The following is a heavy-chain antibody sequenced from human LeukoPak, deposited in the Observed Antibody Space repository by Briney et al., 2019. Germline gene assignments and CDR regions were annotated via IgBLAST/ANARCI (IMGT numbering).Heavy chain of an antibody. J-gene: IGHJ5*02. V-gene: IGHV4-39*07. D-gene: IGHD3-3*01. CDR2: INHSGST. CDR3: ARGSYYDFWSGSQYNWFDP. CDR1: GGSISSSSYY. Sequence: SETLSLTCTVSGGSISSSSYYWSWIRQPPGKGLEWIGEINHSGSTNYNPSLKSRVTISVDTSKNQFSLKLSSVTAADTAVYYCARGSYYDFWSGSQYNWFDPWGQGTLVTVSS.